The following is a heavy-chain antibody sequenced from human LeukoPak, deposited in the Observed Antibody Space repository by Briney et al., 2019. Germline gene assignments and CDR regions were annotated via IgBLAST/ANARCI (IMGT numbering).Heavy chain of an antibody. CDR2: IYYSGST. Sequence: SETLSLTCTVSSGSISSYYWSWIRQPPGKGLEWIGYIYYSGSTNYNPSLKSRVTISVDTSKDQFSLKLSSVTAADTAVYYCARAITIGGLFDYWGQGTLVTVSS. CDR3: ARAITIGGLFDY. CDR1: SGSISSYY. J-gene: IGHJ4*02. V-gene: IGHV4-59*01. D-gene: IGHD3-16*01.